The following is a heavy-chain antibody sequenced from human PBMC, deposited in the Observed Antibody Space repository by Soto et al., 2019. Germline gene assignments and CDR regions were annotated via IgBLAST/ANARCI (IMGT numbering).Heavy chain of an antibody. J-gene: IGHJ4*02. CDR3: ANDYGDRPAFVGY. D-gene: IGHD4-17*01. CDR1: GFTFISYA. CDR2: ISGSGGST. V-gene: IGHV3-23*01. Sequence: GWSLRLSCASSGFTFISYAMSWVRQAPGKGLEWVSAISGSGGSTYYADSVKGRFTISRDNSKNTLYLQMNSLRAEDTAVYYCANDYGDRPAFVGYWGQGTLVTVSS.